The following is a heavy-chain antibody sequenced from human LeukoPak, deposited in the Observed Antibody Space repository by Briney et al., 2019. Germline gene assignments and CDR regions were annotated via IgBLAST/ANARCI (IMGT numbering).Heavy chain of an antibody. CDR2: ISSDGITT. Sequence: GGSLRLSCAASGFTLSSYWMHWVRQAPGKGLGWVARISSDGITTIYADSVKGRFTISRDRAKNTLYLQLNSLSAEDTAVYYCSRFVVVSAGDYWGQGTLVTVSS. CDR1: GFTLSSYW. CDR3: SRFVVVSAGDY. V-gene: IGHV3-74*01. D-gene: IGHD2-21*01. J-gene: IGHJ4*02.